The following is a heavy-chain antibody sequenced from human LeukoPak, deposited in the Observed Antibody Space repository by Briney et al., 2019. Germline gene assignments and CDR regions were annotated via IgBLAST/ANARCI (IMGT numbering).Heavy chain of an antibody. Sequence: GGSLRLSCAASGFTFTSYWMSWVRQAPGKGLEWVANIKQAGSEKYYVDSVKGRFTISRDNAKNSLSLQMNSLRGEDTAVYYCARGGVMIVTPLYYYYGLDLWGQGTTVTVYS. CDR1: GFTFTSYW. CDR3: ARGGVMIVTPLYYYYGLDL. D-gene: IGHD3-22*01. V-gene: IGHV3-7*01. CDR2: IKQAGSEK. J-gene: IGHJ6*02.